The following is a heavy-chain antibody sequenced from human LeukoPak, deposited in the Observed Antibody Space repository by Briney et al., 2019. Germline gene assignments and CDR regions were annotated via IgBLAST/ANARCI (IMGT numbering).Heavy chain of an antibody. CDR3: ARTAVYDSSGYYYPYYMDV. CDR2: IYYSGST. V-gene: IGHV4-59*11. CDR1: GGSISSHY. J-gene: IGHJ6*03. D-gene: IGHD3-22*01. Sequence: PSETLSLTCTVSGGSISSHYWSWLRQPPGKGLEWIGYIYYSGSTNYNASLKSRVTISVDTSKNQFSLKLSSVTAADTAVYYCARTAVYDSSGYYYPYYMDVWGKGTTVTVSS.